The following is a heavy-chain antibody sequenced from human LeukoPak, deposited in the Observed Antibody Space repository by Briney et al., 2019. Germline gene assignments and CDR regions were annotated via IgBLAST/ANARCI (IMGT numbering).Heavy chain of an antibody. J-gene: IGHJ4*02. D-gene: IGHD3-22*01. V-gene: IGHV3-48*01. CDR1: GFTFSSYS. CDR3: ARRFELLPFDS. Sequence: GGSLRLSCAASGFTFSSYSMNWVRQAPGKGLEWVSYISSSSSTIYNADSVKGRFTISRDNAKNSLYLQMNSLRAEDTAVYYCARRFELLPFDSWGQGTLVTVSS. CDR2: ISSSSSTI.